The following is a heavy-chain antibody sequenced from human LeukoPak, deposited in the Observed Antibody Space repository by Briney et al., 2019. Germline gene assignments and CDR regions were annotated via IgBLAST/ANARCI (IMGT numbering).Heavy chain of an antibody. Sequence: GGSLRLSCAASGFTFSSYAMSWVRQAPGKGLEWVSAISGSGGFTYYADFVKGRFTISRDNSKNTLYLQMNSLRAEDTAVYYCAKDRRTVVTPLEYWGQGTLVTVSS. J-gene: IGHJ4*02. D-gene: IGHD4-23*01. CDR1: GFTFSSYA. CDR2: ISGSGGFT. V-gene: IGHV3-23*01. CDR3: AKDRRTVVTPLEY.